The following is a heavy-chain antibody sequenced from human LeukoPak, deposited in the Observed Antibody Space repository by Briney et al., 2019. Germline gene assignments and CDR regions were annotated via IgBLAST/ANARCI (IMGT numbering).Heavy chain of an antibody. CDR1: GGSISSYY. D-gene: IGHD3-10*01. CDR3: ARDGYYYGSGSYYALDY. CDR2: IYYSGST. Sequence: PSETLSLTCTVSGGSISSYYWSWIRQPPGKGLEWIGYIYYSGSTNYNPSLKSRVTISVDTSKNQFSLKLSSVTAADTAVYYCARDGYYYGSGSYYALDYWGQGTLVTVSS. V-gene: IGHV4-59*12. J-gene: IGHJ4*02.